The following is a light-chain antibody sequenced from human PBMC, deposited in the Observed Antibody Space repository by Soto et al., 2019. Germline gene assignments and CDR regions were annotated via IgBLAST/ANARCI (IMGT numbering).Light chain of an antibody. J-gene: IGKJ1*01. Sequence: IQMTQSPSTLSASVGDRVTITCRASQSISDSLAWYQQKPGKAPKLLIYEASSLKSGVPSRFSGSRSGTEYTLTISSLQPDDFATYYCQQYNGYWTFVQGTKVEIK. V-gene: IGKV1-5*03. CDR3: QQYNGYWT. CDR2: EAS. CDR1: QSISDS.